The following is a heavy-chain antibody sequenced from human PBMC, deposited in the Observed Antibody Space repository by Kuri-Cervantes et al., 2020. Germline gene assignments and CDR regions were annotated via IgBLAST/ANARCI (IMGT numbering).Heavy chain of an antibody. J-gene: IGHJ5*02. CDR3: TTDPPLYSSSSDTSDP. CDR2: ISGSGGST. D-gene: IGHD6-6*01. Sequence: GVLKISCAASGFTFSSYAMSWVRQAPGKGLEWVSAISGSGGSTYYADSVKGRFTISRDNSKNTLYLQMNSLKTEDTAVYYCTTDPPLYSSSSDTSDPWGQGTLVTVSS. V-gene: IGHV3-23*01. CDR1: GFTFSSYA.